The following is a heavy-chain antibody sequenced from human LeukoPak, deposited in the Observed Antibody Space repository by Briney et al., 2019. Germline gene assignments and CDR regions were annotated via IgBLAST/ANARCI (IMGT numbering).Heavy chain of an antibody. V-gene: IGHV3-74*01. Sequence: GGSLRLSCAATGFTFSNYWMHWVRQAPGKGLVWVSRINTDGSTTRYADSVKGRFTISRDNSKSTLYMQMNSLRAEDTAVYFCAKRFGGSGWYTYRGQGTLVTVSS. J-gene: IGHJ4*02. CDR3: AKRFGGSGWYTY. D-gene: IGHD6-13*01. CDR1: GFTFSNYW. CDR2: INTDGSTT.